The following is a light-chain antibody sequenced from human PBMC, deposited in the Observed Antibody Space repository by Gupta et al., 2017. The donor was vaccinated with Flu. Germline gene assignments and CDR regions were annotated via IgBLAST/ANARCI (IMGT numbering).Light chain of an antibody. Sequence: DIVMTQSPLSLPVTPGEPASISCRSSQSLLHSNGYNYLDWYLQKPGQSPQLLIYLGSNRASGVPDRFSGSGSGTDFTLKISRVEAEDVGVYYCMQALQTPLIVGGGTKVEIK. CDR3: MQALQTPLI. CDR2: LGS. J-gene: IGKJ4*01. CDR1: QSLLHSNGYNY. V-gene: IGKV2-28*01.